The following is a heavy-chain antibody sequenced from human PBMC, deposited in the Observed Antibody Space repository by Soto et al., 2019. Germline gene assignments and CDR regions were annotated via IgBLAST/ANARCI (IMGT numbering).Heavy chain of an antibody. D-gene: IGHD6-19*01. CDR3: ARVAYGNGWIFDH. CDR2: IKQDGSEK. CDR1: GFTFSNYW. Sequence: GGSLRLSCAASGFTFSNYWMSWVRKSPGKGLEWVANIKQDGSEKYYVDSVKGRFTLSRDNAQNSLQLQMNSLRAEDTAIYFCARVAYGNGWIFDHWGQGTLVTVSS. J-gene: IGHJ4*01. V-gene: IGHV3-7*01.